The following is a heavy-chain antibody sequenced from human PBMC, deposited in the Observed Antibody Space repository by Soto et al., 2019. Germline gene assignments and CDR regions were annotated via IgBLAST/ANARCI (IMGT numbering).Heavy chain of an antibody. CDR2: ISYDGSNK. J-gene: IGHJ5*02. CDR3: ARGHTAMVSWFDP. V-gene: IGHV3-30-3*01. D-gene: IGHD5-18*01. Sequence: GGSLRLSCAASGFTFSSYAMHWVRQAPGKGLEWVAVISYDGSNKYYADSVKGRFTISRDNSKNTPYLQMNSLRAEDTAVYYCARGHTAMVSWFDPWGQGTLVNVSS. CDR1: GFTFSSYA.